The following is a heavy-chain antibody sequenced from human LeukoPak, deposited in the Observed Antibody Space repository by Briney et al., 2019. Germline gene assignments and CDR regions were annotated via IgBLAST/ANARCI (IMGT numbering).Heavy chain of an antibody. D-gene: IGHD5-18*01. CDR3: AKRGYNYGFFGY. CDR1: GFTFSSYA. CDR2: ISGSGDST. Sequence: GGSLRLSCAASGFTFSSYAMNWVRQAPGKGLEWVSVISGSGDSTFYADSVKGRFTISRDNSKNTLYLQMNSLTAEDTAVYYCAKRGYNYGFFGYWGQGTLVTVSS. V-gene: IGHV3-23*01. J-gene: IGHJ4*02.